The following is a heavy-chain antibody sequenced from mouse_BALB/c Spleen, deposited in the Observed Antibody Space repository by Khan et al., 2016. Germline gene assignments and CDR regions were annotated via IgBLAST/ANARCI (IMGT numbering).Heavy chain of an antibody. V-gene: IGHV3-2*02. CDR1: AYSITSDYA. CDR3: ARSSTWDGFAY. D-gene: IGHD4-1*01. Sequence: EVQLQESGPGLVKPSQSLSLTCSVTAYSITSDYAWNWIRQFPGNKLEWMGFISYSGSTSYNPSLKSRISITRDTSKNQFFLHLISVTTEDTGTYYCARSSTWDGFAYWGQGTLVTVSA. CDR2: ISYSGST. J-gene: IGHJ3*01.